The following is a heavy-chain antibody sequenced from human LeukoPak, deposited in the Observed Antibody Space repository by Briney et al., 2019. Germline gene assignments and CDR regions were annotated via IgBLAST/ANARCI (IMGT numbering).Heavy chain of an antibody. D-gene: IGHD1-26*01. CDR1: GGSISSYY. CDR2: IYYSGST. V-gene: IGHV4-59*01. CDR3: AREVGYVDY. Sequence: SQTLSLTCTVSGGSISSYYWSWIRQPPGKGLEWIGYIYYSGSTNYNPSLKSRVTISVDTSKNQFSLKLSSVTAADTAVYYCAREVGYVDYWGQGTLVTVSS. J-gene: IGHJ4*02.